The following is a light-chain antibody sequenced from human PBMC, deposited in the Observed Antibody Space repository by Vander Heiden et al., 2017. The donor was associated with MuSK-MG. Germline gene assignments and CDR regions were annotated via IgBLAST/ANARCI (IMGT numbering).Light chain of an antibody. CDR2: GNS. J-gene: IGLJ2*01. CDR3: QSYDSSLSGSVV. V-gene: IGLV1-40*01. CDR1: SSNIGAGYD. Sequence: QSVLTQPPSVSGAPGPRVTSSCTGSSSNIGAGYDVHWYQQLPGTAPKLLSYGNSNRPSGVPDRFSGSKSGTSASLAITGLQAEDEADYYCQSYDSSLSGSVVFGGGTKLTVL.